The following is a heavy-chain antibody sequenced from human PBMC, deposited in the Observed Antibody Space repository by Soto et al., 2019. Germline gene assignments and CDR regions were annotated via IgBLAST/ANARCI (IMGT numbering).Heavy chain of an antibody. V-gene: IGHV1-58*01. Sequence: QMQLVQSGPEVKKPGTSVKVSCKASGFTFTSSAVQWVRQARGQRLEWIGWIVVGSGKTNYAQKFQERVTRTRDMSTSTAYRELSSMRAENTAVYYCACITVGAPAHGMDVWGQGTTVTVSS. CDR3: ACITVGAPAHGMDV. D-gene: IGHD4-17*01. CDR1: GFTFTSSA. J-gene: IGHJ6*02. CDR2: IVVGSGKT.